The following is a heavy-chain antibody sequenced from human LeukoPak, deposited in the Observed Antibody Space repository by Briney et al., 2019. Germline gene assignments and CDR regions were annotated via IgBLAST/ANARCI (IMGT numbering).Heavy chain of an antibody. D-gene: IGHD6-19*01. CDR1: GFTVSSKY. CDR3: AREFRQTYNSGWSLDY. J-gene: IGHJ4*02. V-gene: IGHV3-53*01. Sequence: GGSLRLSCAASGFTVSSKYMSWVRQAPGKGLEWVSVIYGGRNNTHYADSVKGRFTISRGNSKNTVYLQMNSLTAEDTAAYYCAREFRQTYNSGWSLDYWGQATLVTVSS. CDR2: IYGGRNNT.